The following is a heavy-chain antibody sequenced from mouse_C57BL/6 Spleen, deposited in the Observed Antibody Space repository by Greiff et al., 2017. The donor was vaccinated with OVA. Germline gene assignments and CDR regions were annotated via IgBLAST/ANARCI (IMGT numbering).Heavy chain of an antibody. V-gene: IGHV1-85*01. J-gene: IGHJ1*03. CDR2: IYPRDGST. CDR1: GYTFTSYD. Sequence: QVQLKQSGPELVKPGASVKLSCKASGYTFTSYDINWVKQRPGQGLEWIGWIYPRDGSTKYNEKFKGKATLTVDTSSSTAYMELHSLTSEDSAVYFCARSESVSYWYFDVWGTGTTVTVSS. CDR3: ARSESVSYWYFDV.